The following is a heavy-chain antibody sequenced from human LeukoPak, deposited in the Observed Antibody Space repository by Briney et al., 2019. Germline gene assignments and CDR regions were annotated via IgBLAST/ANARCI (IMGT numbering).Heavy chain of an antibody. D-gene: IGHD1-26*01. J-gene: IGHJ4*02. CDR3: ARGQGGSRASDY. Sequence: PSETLSLTCAVYGGSFSGYYWSWIRQPPGKGLEWIGEINHSGSTNYNPSLKSRVTISVDTSKNQFSLKLSSVTAADTAVYYCARGQGGSRASDYWGQGTLVTVSS. V-gene: IGHV4-34*01. CDR1: GGSFSGYY. CDR2: INHSGST.